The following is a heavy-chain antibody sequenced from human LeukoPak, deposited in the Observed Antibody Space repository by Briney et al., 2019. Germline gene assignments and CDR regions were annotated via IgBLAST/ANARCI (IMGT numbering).Heavy chain of an antibody. Sequence: SETLSLTCAVYGGSFSGYYWSWIRQPPGKGLEWIGEINHSGSTNYNPSLKSRVTISVDTSKNQFSLKLSSVTAADTAVYYCARGWRFLEWLLRGWFDPWGQGTLVTVSS. V-gene: IGHV4-34*01. J-gene: IGHJ5*02. CDR3: ARGWRFLEWLLRGWFDP. D-gene: IGHD3-3*01. CDR2: INHSGST. CDR1: GGSFSGYY.